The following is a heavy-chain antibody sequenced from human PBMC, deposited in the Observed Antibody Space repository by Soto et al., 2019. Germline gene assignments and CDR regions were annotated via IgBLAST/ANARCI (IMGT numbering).Heavy chain of an antibody. D-gene: IGHD6-13*01. V-gene: IGHV4-34*01. CDR1: GGSFSGYY. CDR2: INHSGST. CDR3: ARVGRSSSWQRYGMDV. Sequence: SLTCAVYGGSFSGYYWSWIRQPPGKGLEWIGEINHSGSTNYNPSLKSRVTISVDTSKNQFSLKLSSVTAADTAVYYCARVGRSSSWQRYGMDVWGQGTTVTVSS. J-gene: IGHJ6*02.